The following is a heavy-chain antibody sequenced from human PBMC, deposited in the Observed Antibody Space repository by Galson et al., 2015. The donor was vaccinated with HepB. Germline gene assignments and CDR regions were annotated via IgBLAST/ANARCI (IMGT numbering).Heavy chain of an antibody. V-gene: IGHV3-23*01. D-gene: IGHD4/OR15-4a*01. CDR3: AKWGVPTLQYYMDV. CDR2: VTNSGGSK. Sequence: SLRLSCAASGFTFSNYGMSWVRQGPGKGLEWVSGVTNSGGSKYSADSVKGRFTISTDNSKNTLYLQMNSLRAEDTAVYYCAKWGVPTLQYYMDVWGKGTTVFVSS. CDR1: GFTFSNYG. J-gene: IGHJ6*03.